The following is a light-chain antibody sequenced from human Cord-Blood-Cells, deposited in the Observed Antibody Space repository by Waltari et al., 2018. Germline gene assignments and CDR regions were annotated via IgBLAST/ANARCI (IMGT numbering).Light chain of an antibody. CDR2: WAS. CDR1: QSVLYSSNNKNY. J-gene: IGKJ2*01. Sequence: PDSLAVSLGERATINCKSSQSVLYSSNNKNYLAWYQQKPGQPPKLLIYWASTRESGVPDRFSGSGSGTDFTLTISSLQAEDVAVYYCQQYYSTPPYTFGQGTKLEIK. CDR3: QQYYSTPPYT. V-gene: IGKV4-1*01.